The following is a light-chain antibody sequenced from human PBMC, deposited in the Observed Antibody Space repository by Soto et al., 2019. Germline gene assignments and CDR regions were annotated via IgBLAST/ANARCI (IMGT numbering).Light chain of an antibody. V-gene: IGLV2-11*01. CDR3: CSYAGSPHVV. Sequence: QSALTQPRSVSGSPGQSVTISCTGTSSDVGGYNYVSWYQQHPGKAPKLMIYDVSKRPSGVPDRSSGSKSGNTASLTISGLQAEDEADYYCCSYAGSPHVVFGGGTKVTVL. CDR1: SSDVGGYNY. J-gene: IGLJ2*01. CDR2: DVS.